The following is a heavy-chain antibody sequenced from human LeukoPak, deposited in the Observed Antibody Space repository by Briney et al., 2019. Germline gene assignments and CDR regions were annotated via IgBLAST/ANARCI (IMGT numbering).Heavy chain of an antibody. Sequence: GASVKLSRKASGYTLTVYYMHWVRHAPGQGLEGGGEINSNSGNTNYAQKSQGRVTMTRDTSISTAYMDLSSLTSDDTAIYYCARDWRGSYFPVFWGEGGLVTVSS. J-gene: IGHJ4*02. CDR2: INSNSGNT. V-gene: IGHV1-2*02. CDR1: GYTLTVYY. CDR3: ARDWRGSYFPVF. D-gene: IGHD1-26*01.